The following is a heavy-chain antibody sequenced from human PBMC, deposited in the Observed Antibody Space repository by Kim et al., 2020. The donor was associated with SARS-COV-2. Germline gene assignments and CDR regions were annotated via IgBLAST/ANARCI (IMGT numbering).Heavy chain of an antibody. CDR3: ATSNGWLVTAEYFQH. Sequence: GGSLRLSCAASGFTFSSYSMNWVRQAPGKGLEWVSSISSSSSYIYYADSVKGRFTISRDNAKNSLYLQMNSLRAEDTAVYYCATSNGWLVTAEYFQHWGQGTLVTVSS. CDR1: GFTFSSYS. D-gene: IGHD6-19*01. J-gene: IGHJ1*01. CDR2: ISSSSSYI. V-gene: IGHV3-21*01.